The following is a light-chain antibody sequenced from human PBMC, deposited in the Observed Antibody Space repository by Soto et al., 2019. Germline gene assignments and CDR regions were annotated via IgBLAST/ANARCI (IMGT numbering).Light chain of an antibody. CDR2: KAS. J-gene: IGKJ4*01. V-gene: IGKV1-5*03. Sequence: DIQMTQSPSTRSASLGDRVTITCWASQSISSWLAWYQQKPGKAPKLLIYKASSLESGVPSRFSGSGSGTEFTLTISSLQTQDFATYFGQQSYTLSTLTFGGGTKVDIK. CDR3: QQSYTLSTLT. CDR1: QSISSW.